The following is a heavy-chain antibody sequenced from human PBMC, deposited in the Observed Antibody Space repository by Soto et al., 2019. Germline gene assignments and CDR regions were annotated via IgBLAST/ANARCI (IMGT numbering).Heavy chain of an antibody. D-gene: IGHD2-2*01. Sequence: GASVKVSCKVSGYTLTELSMHWVRQAPGKGLEWMGGFDPEDGETIYAQKFQGRVTMTEDTSTDTAYMELSSLRSEDTAVYYCATSSSPFVKSPKAVPAAMGGGFDYWGQGTLVTVSS. CDR2: FDPEDGET. V-gene: IGHV1-24*01. CDR1: GYTLTELS. CDR3: ATSSSPFVKSPKAVPAAMGGGFDY. J-gene: IGHJ4*02.